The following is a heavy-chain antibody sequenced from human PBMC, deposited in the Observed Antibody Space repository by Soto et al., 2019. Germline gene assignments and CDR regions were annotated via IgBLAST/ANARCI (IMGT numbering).Heavy chain of an antibody. CDR1: GFTFSSYA. V-gene: IGHV3-64*01. D-gene: IGHD2-15*01. Sequence: PGGSLRLSCAASGFTFSSYAMHWVRQAPGKGLEYVSAISSNGGSTYYANSVKGRFTISRDNSKNTLYLQMGSLRAEDMAVYYCARDGKGYCSGGSCYPLNWFDPWGQGTLVTVSS. CDR2: ISSNGGST. J-gene: IGHJ5*02. CDR3: ARDGKGYCSGGSCYPLNWFDP.